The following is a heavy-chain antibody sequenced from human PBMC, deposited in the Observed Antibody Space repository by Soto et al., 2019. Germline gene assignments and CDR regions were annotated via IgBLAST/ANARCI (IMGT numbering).Heavy chain of an antibody. Sequence: EVQLVESGGGLVQPGGSLRLSCAASGFTFSSYSMNWVRQAPGKGLEWVSYISSSSSTIYYADSVKGRFTISRDNAKNSLYRQLNSLRDEDAAVYDCAILDFSGGQWLVQEREYYFDYWGQGTLVIVSS. V-gene: IGHV3-48*02. CDR1: GFTFSSYS. D-gene: IGHD6-19*01. J-gene: IGHJ4*02. CDR3: AILDFSGGQWLVQEREYYFDY. CDR2: ISSSSSTI.